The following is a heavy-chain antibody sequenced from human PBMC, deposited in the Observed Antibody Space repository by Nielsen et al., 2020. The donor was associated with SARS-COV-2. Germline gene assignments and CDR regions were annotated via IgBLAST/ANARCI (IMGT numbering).Heavy chain of an antibody. J-gene: IGHJ6*02. CDR2: INPSGGST. Sequence: ASVKVSCKASGYTFTSYYMHWVRQAPGQGLEWMGIINPSGGSTSYAQKFQGRVTMTRDTSTSTVYMELSSLRSEDTAVYYCARGSEATRGEEGAYYYYYYGMDVWGQGTTVTVSS. CDR3: ARGSEATRGEEGAYYYYYYGMDV. D-gene: IGHD1-26*01. V-gene: IGHV1-46*01. CDR1: GYTFTSYY.